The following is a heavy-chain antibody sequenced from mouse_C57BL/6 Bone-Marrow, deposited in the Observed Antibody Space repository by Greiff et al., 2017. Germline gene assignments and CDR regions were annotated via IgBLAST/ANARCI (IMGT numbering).Heavy chain of an antibody. V-gene: IGHV1-9*01. CDR3: ARWEGYYPFAY. CDR1: GYTFTGYW. D-gene: IGHD1-1*02. J-gene: IGHJ3*01. Sequence: QVQLQQSGAELMKPGASVKLSCKATGYTFTGYWIEWVKQRPGHGLEWIGEILPGSGSTNYNEKFKGKATFTADTSSNTAYMQLSRLTTADSAIYYCARWEGYYPFAYWGQGTLVTVSA. CDR2: ILPGSGST.